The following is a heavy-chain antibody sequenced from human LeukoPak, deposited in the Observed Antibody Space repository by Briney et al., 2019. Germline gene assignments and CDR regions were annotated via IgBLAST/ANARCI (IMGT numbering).Heavy chain of an antibody. Sequence: PSETLSLTCTVSGYSISSGYYWGWIRQPPGEGLEWIGSIYQSGNTYYNPSLKSRVTISVDTSKNQLSLKLTSVTAADTAVYYCARDRNTYGYWHYLDYWGQGTLVTVSS. D-gene: IGHD5-18*01. J-gene: IGHJ4*02. CDR2: IYQSGNT. CDR3: ARDRNTYGYWHYLDY. V-gene: IGHV4-38-2*02. CDR1: GYSISSGYY.